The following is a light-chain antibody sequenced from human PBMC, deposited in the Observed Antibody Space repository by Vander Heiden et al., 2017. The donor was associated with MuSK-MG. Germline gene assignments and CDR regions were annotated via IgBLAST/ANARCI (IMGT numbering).Light chain of an antibody. V-gene: IGLV6-57*01. CDR2: EDN. CDR1: SGSIASNY. Sequence: NFMLTPPHSVSESPATTVTISCTRSSGSIASNYVQWYQQRPGSSPTTVIYEDNQRPSGVPDRFSGSIDSSSNSASLTISGLKTEDEDDYYCQSYDSSNVVFGGGTKLTVL. CDR3: QSYDSSNVV. J-gene: IGLJ2*01.